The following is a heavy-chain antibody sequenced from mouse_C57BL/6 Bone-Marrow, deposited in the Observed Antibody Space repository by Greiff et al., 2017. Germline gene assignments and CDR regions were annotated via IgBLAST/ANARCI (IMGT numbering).Heavy chain of an antibody. J-gene: IGHJ4*01. CDR2: IYPGDGDT. D-gene: IGHD1-1*01. CDR1: GYAFSSYW. CDR3: ARWAYYYGRSFAMGY. Sequence: QVQLKESGAELVKPGASVKISCKASGYAFSSYWMNWVKQRPGKGLEWIGQIYPGDGDTNYNGKFKGKATLTADKSSSTAYMQLSSLTSEDSAVYFCARWAYYYGRSFAMGYWGQGASVTVSA. V-gene: IGHV1-80*01.